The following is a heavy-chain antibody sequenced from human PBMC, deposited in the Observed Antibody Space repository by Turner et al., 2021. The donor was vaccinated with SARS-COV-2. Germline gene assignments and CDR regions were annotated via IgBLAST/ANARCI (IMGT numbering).Heavy chain of an antibody. D-gene: IGHD2-8*01. CDR2: NYSSGGT. V-gene: IGHV4-4*07. J-gene: IGHJ6*02. CDR1: GGSISGYH. CDR3: AREMGYGDPTTTEDSYYYYYGMDV. Sequence: QVQLQESAPGPVTPSETLSLACTVCGGSISGYHGSWIRQPAGKGLEWIGRNYSSGGTNYNPYLKSRVTRAVETSKNQFSLKLSSVTAADTAVYYCAREMGYGDPTTTEDSYYYYYGMDVWGQGTTVTVSS.